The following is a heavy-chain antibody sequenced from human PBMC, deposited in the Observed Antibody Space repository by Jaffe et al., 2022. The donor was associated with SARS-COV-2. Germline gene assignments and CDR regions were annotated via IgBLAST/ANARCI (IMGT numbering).Heavy chain of an antibody. CDR3: ARGEAGGDSEVGFDP. V-gene: IGHV1-46*01. CDR1: GYTFTSYY. Sequence: QVQLVQSGAEVKKPGASVKVSCKASGYTFTSYYMHWVRQAPGQGLEWMGIINPSGGSTSYAQKFQGRVTMTRDTSTSTVYMELSSLRSEDTAVYYCARGEAGGDSEVGFDPWGQGTLVTVSS. CDR2: INPSGGST. J-gene: IGHJ5*02. D-gene: IGHD3-16*01.